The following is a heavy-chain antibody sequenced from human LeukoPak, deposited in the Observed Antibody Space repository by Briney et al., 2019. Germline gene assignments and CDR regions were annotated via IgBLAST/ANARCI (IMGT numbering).Heavy chain of an antibody. Sequence: GGSLRLSCAASVFTFSSFWMHWVRQAPGKGLVWVSRIKSDGSSTSYAGSVKGRFTISRDNAKNTLYLQMNSLRAEDTAVYYCARDLDYGGYSNFEYWGQGTLVTVSS. CDR1: VFTFSSFW. V-gene: IGHV3-74*01. CDR3: ARDLDYGGYSNFEY. J-gene: IGHJ4*02. D-gene: IGHD4-23*01. CDR2: IKSDGSST.